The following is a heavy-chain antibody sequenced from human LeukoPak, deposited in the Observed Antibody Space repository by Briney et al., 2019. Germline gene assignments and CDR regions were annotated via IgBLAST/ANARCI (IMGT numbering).Heavy chain of an antibody. V-gene: IGHV3-23*01. CDR2: ISGSGGST. CDR1: GFTFSSYA. D-gene: IGHD5-18*01. CDR3: AKSLGIQLWLFDY. J-gene: IGHJ4*02. Sequence: PGGSLRLSCASSGFTFSSYAMSWVRQAPGKGLEWVSAISGSGGSTYYADSVKGRFTISRDNSKNTLYLQMNSLRAEDTAVYYCAKSLGIQLWLFDYWGQGTLVTVSS.